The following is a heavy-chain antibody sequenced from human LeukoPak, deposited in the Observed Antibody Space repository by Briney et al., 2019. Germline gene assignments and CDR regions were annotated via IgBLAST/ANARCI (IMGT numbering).Heavy chain of an antibody. CDR1: DDSISDYY. CDR3: TRGAGWLIDY. Sequence: PSETLSLTCTVSDDSISDYYRGWIRQPPGKELEWIGYFYNSGRSTYNPSLKSRVTISADTSKNHFSLKLNSVTTADTAVYYCTRGAGWLIDYWGQGILVTVSS. CDR2: FYNSGRS. V-gene: IGHV4-59*01. D-gene: IGHD3-16*01. J-gene: IGHJ4*02.